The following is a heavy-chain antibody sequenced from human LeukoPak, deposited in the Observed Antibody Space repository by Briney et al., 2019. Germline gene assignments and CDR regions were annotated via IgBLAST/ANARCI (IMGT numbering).Heavy chain of an antibody. J-gene: IGHJ6*03. CDR3: ARAHYDSSGYYPPGYYYYYVDV. V-gene: IGHV3-66*01. CDR2: IYSGGST. CDR1: GFTVSSNY. D-gene: IGHD3-22*01. Sequence: GGSLRLSCAASGFTVSSNYMSWVRQAPGKGLEWVSVIYSGGSTYYADSVKGRFTISRDNSKNTLYLQMNSLRAEDTAVYYCARAHYDSSGYYPPGYYYYYVDVWGKGTTVTVSS.